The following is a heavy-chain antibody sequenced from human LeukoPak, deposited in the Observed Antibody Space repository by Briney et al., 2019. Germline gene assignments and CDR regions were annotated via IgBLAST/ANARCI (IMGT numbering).Heavy chain of an antibody. CDR1: GFTFSSYS. V-gene: IGHV3-21*01. CDR2: VSSSSSYI. CDR3: ARDRDREFGNMNPDDAFDI. J-gene: IGHJ3*02. D-gene: IGHD1/OR15-1a*01. Sequence: GGSLRLSCAASGFTFSSYSMNWVRQAPGKGLEWVSSVSSSSSYIYYADSVKGRFTVSRDNAKNSLYLQMNSLRAEDTAVYYCARDRDREFGNMNPDDAFDIWGQGTMVTVSS.